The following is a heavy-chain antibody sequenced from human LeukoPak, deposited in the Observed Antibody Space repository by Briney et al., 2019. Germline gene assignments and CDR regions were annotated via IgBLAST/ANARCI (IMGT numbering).Heavy chain of an antibody. J-gene: IGHJ4*02. D-gene: IGHD3-10*01. V-gene: IGHV1-2*02. CDR3: ASQTRKLLWFGELSPFDY. Sequence: GASVKVSCKASGYTFTGYYMHWVRQAPGQGLEWMGWINPNSGGTNYAQKFQGRVTMTRDTSISTAYMELSRLRSDDTAVYYCASQTRKLLWFGELSPFDYWGQGTLVTVSS. CDR1: GYTFTGYY. CDR2: INPNSGGT.